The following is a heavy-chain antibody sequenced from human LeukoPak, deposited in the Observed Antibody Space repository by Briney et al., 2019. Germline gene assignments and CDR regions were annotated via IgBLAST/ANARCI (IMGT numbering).Heavy chain of an antibody. CDR2: ISTSGGNI. V-gene: IGHV3-23*01. D-gene: IGHD3-22*01. CDR1: GFIFSSYA. J-gene: IGHJ4*02. Sequence: GGSLRLSCAASGFIFSSYAMGRVRQAPGKGLEWVSGISTSGGNIYYAESVKGRFTISRDNSKNMLYLQMNSLRAEDTAVYYCAKRYDSSGYYYFDYWGQGTLVTVSS. CDR3: AKRYDSSGYYYFDY.